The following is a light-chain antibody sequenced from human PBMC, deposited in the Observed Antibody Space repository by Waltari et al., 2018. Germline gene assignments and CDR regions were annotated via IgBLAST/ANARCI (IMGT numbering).Light chain of an antibody. CDR2: YDD. CDR3: AAWDDSLNGLV. CDR1: SSNIGNNA. V-gene: IGLV1-36*01. Sequence: SVLTQPPSVSEAPRQRVTISCSGSSSNIGNNAVNWYQQLPGKAPKLLIYYDDLLPSGVSDRFSGSKSGTSASLAISWLQSEDEADYSCAAWDDSLNGLVFGGGTKLTVL. J-gene: IGLJ2*01.